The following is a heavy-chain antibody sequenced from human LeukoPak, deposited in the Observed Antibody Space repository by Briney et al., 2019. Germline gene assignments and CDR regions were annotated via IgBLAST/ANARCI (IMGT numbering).Heavy chain of an antibody. V-gene: IGHV3-21*01. D-gene: IGHD6-19*01. CDR3: ARDWTYSSGWYFDY. J-gene: IGHJ4*02. Sequence: GGSLRLSCAASGFTFSSYSMNWVRQAPGKGLEWVSSISSSSSYIYYADSVKARFTIYRDNAKNSLYLQMNSLRAEDRAVYYCARDWTYSSGWYFDYWGQGTLVTVSS. CDR1: GFTFSSYS. CDR2: ISSSSSYI.